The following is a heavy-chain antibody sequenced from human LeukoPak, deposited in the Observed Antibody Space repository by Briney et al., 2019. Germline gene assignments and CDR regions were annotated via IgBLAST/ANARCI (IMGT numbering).Heavy chain of an antibody. V-gene: IGHV3-48*03. D-gene: IGHD3-10*01. J-gene: IGHJ4*02. CDR3: ARDMIRGSWGRAPFDF. CDR1: GFTFSSYE. CDR2: ISSSGSTI. Sequence: GGSLRLSCAASGFTFSSYEMNWVRQAPGKGLEWVSYISSSGSTIYYADSVKGRFSISRDNVKKLVFLQMSRLRVEDTAVYYCARDMIRGSWGRAPFDFWGQGTLVTVSS.